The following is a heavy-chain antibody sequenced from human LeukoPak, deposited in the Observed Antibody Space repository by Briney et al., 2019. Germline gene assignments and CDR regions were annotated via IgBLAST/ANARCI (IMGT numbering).Heavy chain of an antibody. CDR2: INTDGSST. D-gene: IGHD3-3*01. J-gene: IGHJ4*02. CDR1: GFTFSSYW. CDR3: ARVSRTYYDFWSGAHFDY. Sequence: GGSLRLSCAASGFTFSSYWMHWVRQAPGKGLVWVSRINTDGSSTSYADSVKGRFTISRDNAKNTLYLQMNSLRAEDTAVYYCARVSRTYYDFWSGAHFDYWGQGTLVTVSS. V-gene: IGHV3-74*01.